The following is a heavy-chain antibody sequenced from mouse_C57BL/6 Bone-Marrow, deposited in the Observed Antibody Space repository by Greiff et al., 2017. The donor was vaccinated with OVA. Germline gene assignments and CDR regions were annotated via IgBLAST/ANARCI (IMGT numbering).Heavy chain of an antibody. J-gene: IGHJ4*01. D-gene: IGHD1-1*01. CDR2: INPNYGTT. CDR1: GYSFTDYN. CDR3: ARGFYYGSPYAMDY. Sequence: EVKLQESGPELVKPGASVKISCKASGYSFTDYNMNWVKQSNGKSLEWIGVINPNYGTTSYNQKFKGKATLTVDQSSSTAYMQLNSLTSEDSAVYYCARGFYYGSPYAMDYWGQGTSVTVSS. V-gene: IGHV1-39*01.